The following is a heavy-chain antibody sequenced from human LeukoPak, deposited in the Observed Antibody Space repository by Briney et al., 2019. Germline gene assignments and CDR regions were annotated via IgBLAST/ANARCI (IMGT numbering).Heavy chain of an antibody. D-gene: IGHD1-1*01. J-gene: IGHJ4*02. Sequence: SETLSLTCIVSGGSTNNYYWSWIRQPPGKGLEWIGYIYNSGSTNYNPSLKSRVTMSADTSKNQFSLKLSSVTAADTAVYYCARDRGTWNDDGFDYWGQGTLVTVSS. CDR1: GGSTNNYY. CDR3: ARDRGTWNDDGFDY. CDR2: IYNSGST. V-gene: IGHV4-59*12.